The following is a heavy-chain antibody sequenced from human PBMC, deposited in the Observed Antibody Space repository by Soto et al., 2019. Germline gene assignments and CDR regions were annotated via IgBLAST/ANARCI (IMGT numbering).Heavy chain of an antibody. J-gene: IGHJ4*02. CDR2: FIPIFVSA. V-gene: IGHV1-69*01. Sequence: QVHLVQSGAEVKKAGSSVKVSCKASGGTVSSYAITWVRQAPGKGLEWMGVFIPIFVSAHYAQKFQDRVTITADESTSTAYMELSGLRSEDTAIYYCARDRSSDSTGFRGYDLWGQGTLVTVSS. D-gene: IGHD3-10*01. CDR1: GGTVSSYA. CDR3: ARDRSSDSTGFRGYDL.